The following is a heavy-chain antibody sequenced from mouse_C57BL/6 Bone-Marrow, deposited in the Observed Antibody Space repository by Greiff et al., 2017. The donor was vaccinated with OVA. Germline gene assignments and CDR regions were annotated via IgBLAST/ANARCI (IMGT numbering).Heavy chain of an antibody. CDR3: ARGGIYYGNYEGFAY. J-gene: IGHJ3*01. D-gene: IGHD2-1*01. Sequence: LVESGAELARPGASVKLSCKASGYTFTSYGISWVKQRTGQGLEWIGEIYPRSGNTYYNEKFKGKATLTADKSSSTAYMELRSLTSEDSAVYFCARGGIYYGNYEGFAYWGQGTLVTVSA. CDR1: GYTFTSYG. V-gene: IGHV1-81*01. CDR2: IYPRSGNT.